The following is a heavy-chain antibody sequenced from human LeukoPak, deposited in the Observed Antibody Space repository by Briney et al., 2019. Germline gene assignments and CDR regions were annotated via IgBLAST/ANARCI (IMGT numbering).Heavy chain of an antibody. V-gene: IGHV4-39*01. CDR2: IYYSGST. J-gene: IGHJ4*02. Sequence: SETLSLTCTVSGGSISSSSYYWGWIRQPPGKGLEWIGSIYYSGSTYDNPSLKSRVTISVDTSKNQFSLKLSSVTAADTAVYYCARGDYYDSSGYGYWGQGTLVTVSS. CDR1: GGSISSSSYY. CDR3: ARGDYYDSSGYGY. D-gene: IGHD3-22*01.